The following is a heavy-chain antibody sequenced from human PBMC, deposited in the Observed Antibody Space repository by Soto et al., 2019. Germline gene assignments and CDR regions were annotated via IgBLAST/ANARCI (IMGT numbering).Heavy chain of an antibody. CDR2: INHSGST. Sequence: SETLSLTCAVYGGSFSGYYWSWIRQPPGKGLEWIGEINHSGSTNYNPSLKSRVTISVDTSKNQFSLKLTSVTAADTAVYYCGRDGGPVLGSLATIDSWGPGSLVTVSS. D-gene: IGHD5-12*01. V-gene: IGHV4-34*01. CDR3: GRDGGPVLGSLATIDS. J-gene: IGHJ4*02. CDR1: GGSFSGYY.